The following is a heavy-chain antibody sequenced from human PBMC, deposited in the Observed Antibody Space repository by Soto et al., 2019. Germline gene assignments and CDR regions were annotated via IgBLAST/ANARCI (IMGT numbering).Heavy chain of an antibody. CDR2: IKPGTSDI. J-gene: IGHJ4*02. V-gene: IGHV5-51*01. CDR3: ASQLSQICDS. Sequence: EVQLVQSGADIKKPGESLKISCKGVGYKFGSAWIGWVRQMPGKGLEWMGIIKPGTSDIRYSPSCRGHVTISADEAVSTAYLQWSSLKASDTAMYYSASQLSQICDSWGQGTLVTVSS. CDR1: GYKFGSAW.